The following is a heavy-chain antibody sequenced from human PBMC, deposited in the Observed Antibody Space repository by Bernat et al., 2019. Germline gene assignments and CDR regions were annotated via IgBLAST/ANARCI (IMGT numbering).Heavy chain of an antibody. V-gene: IGHV4-39*01. CDR2: IYYSGST. CDR3: ARHGGIAVAGKYWYFDL. Sequence: QLQLQESGPGLVKPSETLSLTCTVSGGSISSSSYYWGWIRQPPGKGLEWIGSIYYSGSTYYNPSLKSRVTISVDTSKNQFSPKLSSVTAADTAVYYCARHGGIAVAGKYWYFDLWGRGTLVTVSS. J-gene: IGHJ2*01. D-gene: IGHD6-19*01. CDR1: GGSISSSSYY.